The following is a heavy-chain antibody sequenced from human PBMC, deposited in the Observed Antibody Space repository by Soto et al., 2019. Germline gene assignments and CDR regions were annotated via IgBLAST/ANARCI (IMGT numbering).Heavy chain of an antibody. V-gene: IGHV1-2*02. D-gene: IGHD6-13*01. Sequence: ASVKVSCKASGYTFTGYYMHWVRQAPGQGLEWMGWINPNRGGTNYAQKFQGRVNMTRDTSISTAYMVLSRLRSDDTAVYYCARLREHSSSPDAFDIWGQGTMVPVSS. J-gene: IGHJ3*02. CDR1: GYTFTGYY. CDR3: ARLREHSSSPDAFDI. CDR2: INPNRGGT.